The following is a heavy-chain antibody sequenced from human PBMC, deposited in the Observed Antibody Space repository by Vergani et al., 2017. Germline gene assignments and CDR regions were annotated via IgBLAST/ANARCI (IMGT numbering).Heavy chain of an antibody. CDR2: IWYDGSNK. V-gene: IGHV3-33*01. D-gene: IGHD2-15*01. CDR3: ARDQAGYCSGGSCSYYYYMDV. J-gene: IGHJ6*03. CDR1: GFTFSSYG. Sequence: VQLVESGGGVVQPGRSLRLSCAASGFTFSSYGMHWVRQAPGKGLEWVAVIWYDGSNKYYADSVKGRFTISRDNSKNTLYLQMNSLRAEDTAVYYCARDQAGYCSGGSCSYYYYMDVWGKGTTVTVSS.